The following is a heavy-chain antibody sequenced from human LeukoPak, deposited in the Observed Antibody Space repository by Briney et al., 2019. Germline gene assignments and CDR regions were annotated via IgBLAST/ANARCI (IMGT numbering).Heavy chain of an antibody. CDR1: GGTFSSYA. Sequence: AASVKVSCKASGGTFSSYAISWVRQAPGQGLEWMGGIIPIFGTANYAQKFQCRVTITADKSTSTAYMELSSLRSEDTAVYYCARGGDYGVYLEYFQHWGQGTLVTVSS. CDR3: ARGGDYGVYLEYFQH. J-gene: IGHJ1*01. CDR2: IIPIFGTA. V-gene: IGHV1-69*06. D-gene: IGHD4-17*01.